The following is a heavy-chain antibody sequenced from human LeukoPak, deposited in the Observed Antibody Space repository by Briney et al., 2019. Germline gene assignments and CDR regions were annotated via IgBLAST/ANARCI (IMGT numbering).Heavy chain of an antibody. Sequence: GGSLRLSCAASGFTFSSYAMHWVRQAPGKGLEYVSAISSNGGSTYYANSVKGRFTISRDNSKNTLYLQMGSLRAEDMAVYYCARGVTANRPKYFQHWGQGTLATVSS. CDR3: ARGVTANRPKYFQH. CDR1: GFTFSSYA. V-gene: IGHV3-64*01. CDR2: ISSNGGST. D-gene: IGHD2-21*02. J-gene: IGHJ1*01.